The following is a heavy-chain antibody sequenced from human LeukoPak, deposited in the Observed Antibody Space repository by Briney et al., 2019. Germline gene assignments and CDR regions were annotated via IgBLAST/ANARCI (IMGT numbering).Heavy chain of an antibody. D-gene: IGHD3-22*01. CDR2: INSDGSST. CDR3: ARVHTNYYDSSVYDAFDI. CDR1: GFTFSSYW. J-gene: IGHJ3*02. Sequence: GGSLRLSCAASGFTFSSYWMHWVRQAPGKGLVWVSRINSDGSSTSYADSVKGRFTISRDNAKNTLYLQMNSLRAEDTAVYYCARVHTNYYDSSVYDAFDIWGQGTMVTVSS. V-gene: IGHV3-74*01.